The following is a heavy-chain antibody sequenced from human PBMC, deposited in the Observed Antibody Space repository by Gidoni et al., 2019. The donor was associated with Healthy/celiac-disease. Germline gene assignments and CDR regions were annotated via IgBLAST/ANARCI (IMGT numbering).Heavy chain of an antibody. Sequence: QLQLQESGPGLVKPSETLSLTCTVSGGSISSSSYYWGWIRQPPGKGLEWIGSIYYSGSTYYNPSLKSRVTISVDTSKNQFSLKLSSVTAADTAVYYCARHPDYSSSPTGWFDPWGQGTLVTVSS. J-gene: IGHJ5*02. CDR1: GGSISSSSYY. CDR3: ARHPDYSSSPTGWFDP. CDR2: IYYSGST. D-gene: IGHD6-13*01. V-gene: IGHV4-39*01.